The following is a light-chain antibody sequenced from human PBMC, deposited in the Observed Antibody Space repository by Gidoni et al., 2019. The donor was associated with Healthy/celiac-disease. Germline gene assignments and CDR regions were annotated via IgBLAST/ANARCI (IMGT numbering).Light chain of an antibody. CDR3: AAWDDSLNGWV. CDR2: SKN. Sequence: QSVLTQPPSASGTPGQRVTISCSGSSSNIGSNTVNWYQQLPGTAPKLLIYSKNQRPSGVPDRFSGSKSGTSASLAISGLQSADEADYYCAAWDDSLNGWVFGGGTKLTVL. V-gene: IGLV1-44*01. CDR1: SSNIGSNT. J-gene: IGLJ3*02.